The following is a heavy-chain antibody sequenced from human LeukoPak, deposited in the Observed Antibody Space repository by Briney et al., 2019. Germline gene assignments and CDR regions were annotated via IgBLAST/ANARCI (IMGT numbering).Heavy chain of an antibody. CDR2: IYYSGST. D-gene: IGHD3-16*02. Sequence: SQTLSLTCTVSGGSISSGDYCWSWIRQPPGKGLEWIGYIYYSGSTYYNPSLKSRVTISVDTSKNQFSLKLSSVTAADTAVYYCARELPYYDYVWGSYRIIDHWGQGTLVTVSS. CDR3: ARELPYYDYVWGSYRIIDH. CDR1: GGSISSGDYC. V-gene: IGHV4-30-4*08. J-gene: IGHJ4*02.